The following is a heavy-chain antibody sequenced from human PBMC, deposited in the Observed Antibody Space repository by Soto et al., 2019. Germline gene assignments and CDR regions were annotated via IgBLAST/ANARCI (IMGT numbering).Heavy chain of an antibody. CDR1: GFTFSSYA. CDR2: ISGSGGST. D-gene: IGHD2-15*01. J-gene: IGHJ4*02. CDR3: AKEVVVVVAAVAYFDY. Sequence: PGGSLRLSCAASGFTFSSYAMSWVRQAPWKGLEWVSAISGSGGSTYYADSVKGRFTISRDNSKNTLYLQMNSLRAEDTAVYYCAKEVVVVVAAVAYFDYWGQGTLVTVSS. V-gene: IGHV3-23*01.